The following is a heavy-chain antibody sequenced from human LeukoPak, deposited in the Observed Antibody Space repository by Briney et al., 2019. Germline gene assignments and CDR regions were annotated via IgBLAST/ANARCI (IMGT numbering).Heavy chain of an antibody. V-gene: IGHV3-30*02. Sequence: GGSLRLSCAASGFTFSNYGMHWVRQAPGKGLEWVAFIRYDGSNKYYADSVKGRFTISRDNSKNTLYLQMNSLRAEDTAVYYCARDLLGWELHYFDYWGQGTLVTVSS. CDR2: IRYDGSNK. CDR1: GFTFSNYG. J-gene: IGHJ4*02. CDR3: ARDLLGWELHYFDY. D-gene: IGHD1-26*01.